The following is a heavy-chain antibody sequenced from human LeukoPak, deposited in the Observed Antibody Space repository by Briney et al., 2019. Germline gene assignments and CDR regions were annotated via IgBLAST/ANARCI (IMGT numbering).Heavy chain of an antibody. J-gene: IGHJ4*02. V-gene: IGHV4-34*01. CDR1: GGSFSGYY. Sequence: SVTLSLTCAVYGGSFSGYYWSWIRQPPGKGLEWIGEINHSGSTNYNPSLKSRVTISVDTSKNQFSLKLSSVTAADTAVYYCARGRAGDRTYYWGQGTLVTVSS. D-gene: IGHD1-26*01. CDR3: ARGRAGDRTYY. CDR2: INHSGST.